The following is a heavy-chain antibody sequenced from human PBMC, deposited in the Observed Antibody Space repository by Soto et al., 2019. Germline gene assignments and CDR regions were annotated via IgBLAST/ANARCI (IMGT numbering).Heavy chain of an antibody. V-gene: IGHV1-24*01. J-gene: IGHJ6*02. CDR3: ATSFNGITIFGVVTDYYYGMDV. D-gene: IGHD3-3*01. Sequence: ASVKVSCKVSGYTLTELSMHWVRQAPGKGLEWMGGFDPEDGETIYAQKFQGGVTMTEDTSTDTAYMELSSLRSEDTAVYYCATSFNGITIFGVVTDYYYGMDVWGQGTTVTVSS. CDR1: GYTLTELS. CDR2: FDPEDGET.